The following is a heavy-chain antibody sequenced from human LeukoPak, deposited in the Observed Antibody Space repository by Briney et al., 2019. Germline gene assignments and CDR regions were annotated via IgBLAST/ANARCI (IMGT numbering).Heavy chain of an antibody. CDR1: GFAFRDYY. J-gene: IGHJ4*02. CDR2: ISSSGSTT. Sequence: GGSLRLSCAASGFAFRDYYMAWIRQAPGKGPEWVTYISSSGSTTYYADSVKGRFTISRDNAKNSLYLQMNSLRAEDTAVYYCARESFITMVRGVDFDSWGQGTLVTVSS. D-gene: IGHD3-10*01. CDR3: ARESFITMVRGVDFDS. V-gene: IGHV3-11*04.